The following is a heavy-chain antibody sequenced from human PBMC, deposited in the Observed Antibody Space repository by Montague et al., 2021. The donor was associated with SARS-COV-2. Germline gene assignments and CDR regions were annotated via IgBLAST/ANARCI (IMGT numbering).Heavy chain of an antibody. D-gene: IGHD2-2*01. CDR2: VFYRGNT. CDR3: ARRNYCSSSSCYNGGFDN. V-gene: IGHV4-39*01. CDR1: GGSIGTGYYF. J-gene: IGHJ3*02. Sequence: ETLSLTCTVSGGSIGTGYYFWSWIRQSPGKGLEWLGTVFYRGNTYYNPSLKSRVTISVDTSTNQFSLKLTSVTVAETATYFCARRNYCSSSSCYNGGFDNWGQGAVVTVSS.